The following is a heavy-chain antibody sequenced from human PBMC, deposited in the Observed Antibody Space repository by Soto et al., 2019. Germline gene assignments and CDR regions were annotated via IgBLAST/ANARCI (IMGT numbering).Heavy chain of an antibody. CDR1: MDSFTGYY. V-gene: IGHV1-46*01. D-gene: IGHD1-26*01. J-gene: IGHJ5*02. CDR2: INPHGGST. Sequence: GXSVKVSCKAPMDSFTGYYINWVRQAPGQGLEWMGVINPHGGSTAYAQKFKGRVTLTRDTSASTVYMEVSSLTSEDTAMYYCARSSGGNFGIIIEGTNWFAPWGQGTLVTVSS. CDR3: ARSSGGNFGIIIEGTNWFAP.